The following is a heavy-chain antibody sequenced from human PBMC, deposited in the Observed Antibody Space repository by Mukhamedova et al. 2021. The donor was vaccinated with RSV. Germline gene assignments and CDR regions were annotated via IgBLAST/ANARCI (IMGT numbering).Heavy chain of an antibody. D-gene: IGHD4-23*01. J-gene: IGHJ4*02. Sequence: STWDAQKFQGRVTMTRDTSTSTVYMELSGLRSEDTAVYYCARTHDYGGNYDYWGQGTLVTVPS. V-gene: IGHV1-46*01. CDR2: ST. CDR3: ARTHDYGGNYDY.